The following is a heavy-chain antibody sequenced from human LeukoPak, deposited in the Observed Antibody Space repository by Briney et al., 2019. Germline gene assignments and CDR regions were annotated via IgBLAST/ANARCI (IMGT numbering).Heavy chain of an antibody. J-gene: IGHJ3*02. D-gene: IGHD5-24*01. CDR3: ATSVEMATPQIYAFDI. CDR2: IYHSGST. Sequence: PSETLSLTCTVSGGSISSYYWSWVRQPPGKGLEWIGEIYHSGSTNYNPSLKSRVTISVDKSKNQFSLKLSSVTAADTAVYYCATSVEMATPQIYAFDIWGQGTMVTVSS. CDR1: GGSISSYY. V-gene: IGHV4-59*01.